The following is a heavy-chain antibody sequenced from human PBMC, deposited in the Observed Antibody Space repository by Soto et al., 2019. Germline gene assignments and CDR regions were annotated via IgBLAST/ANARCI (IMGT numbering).Heavy chain of an antibody. J-gene: IGHJ4*02. CDR3: AREGGYVDY. V-gene: IGHV4-39*02. Sequence: QLQLQESGPGLVKPSETLSLTCTVSGGPIRSSSHYWGWIRQSPGTGLEWIGSIDESGDSYYNPSVKSRVTISVATSKNQFSMKLTSVTGAGSAIYDCAREGGYVDYWGQGPLVTVSS. CDR2: IDESGDS. D-gene: IGHD1-1*01. CDR1: GGPIRSSSHY.